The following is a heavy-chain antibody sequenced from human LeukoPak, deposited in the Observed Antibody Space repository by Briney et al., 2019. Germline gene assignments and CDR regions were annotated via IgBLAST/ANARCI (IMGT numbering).Heavy chain of an antibody. V-gene: IGHV3-21*01. D-gene: IGHD2-2*01. CDR2: ISSCSSYI. Sequence: GSLRLSCAASGFTFSSYSMNWVRQAPGKGLEWVSSISSCSSYIYYADSVKGRFTISRDNAKNSLYLQMNSLRAEDTAVYYCARDGRYCSSTSCSIRFWGQGTLVTVSS. J-gene: IGHJ4*02. CDR1: GFTFSSYS. CDR3: ARDGRYCSSTSCSIRF.